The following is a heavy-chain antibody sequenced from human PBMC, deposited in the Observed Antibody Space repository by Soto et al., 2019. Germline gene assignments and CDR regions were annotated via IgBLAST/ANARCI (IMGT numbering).Heavy chain of an antibody. J-gene: IGHJ6*03. CDR1: GFTFSSYW. Sequence: PGGSLRLSCAASGFTFSSYWMSWVRQAPGKGLEWMANIKQDGSEKYYVDSVKGRFTISRDNAKNSLYLQMNSLRAEDTAVYYCARGYDFWSGYSDYYYMDVWGKGTTVT. CDR2: IKQDGSEK. V-gene: IGHV3-7*01. CDR3: ARGYDFWSGYSDYYYMDV. D-gene: IGHD3-3*01.